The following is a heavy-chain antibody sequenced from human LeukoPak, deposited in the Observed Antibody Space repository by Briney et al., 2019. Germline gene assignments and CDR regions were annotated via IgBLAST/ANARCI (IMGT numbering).Heavy chain of an antibody. V-gene: IGHV4-34*01. CDR1: GGSFSGYY. Sequence: PSETLSLTRAVYGGSFSGYYWSWIRQPPGKGLEWIGEINHSGSTNYNPSLKSRVTISVDTSKNQFSLKLSSVTAADTAVYYCARYPSYYYDSSGRGGGFDYWGQGTLVTVSS. CDR2: INHSGST. D-gene: IGHD3-22*01. J-gene: IGHJ4*02. CDR3: ARYPSYYYDSSGRGGGFDY.